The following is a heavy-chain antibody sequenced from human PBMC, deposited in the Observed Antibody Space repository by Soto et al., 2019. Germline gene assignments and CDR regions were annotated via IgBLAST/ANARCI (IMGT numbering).Heavy chain of an antibody. V-gene: IGHV3-23*01. CDR3: AKYGDPYYYYGMDV. D-gene: IGHD4-17*01. CDR1: GFTFSSYA. Sequence: GGSLRLSCAASGFTFSSYAMSWVRQAPGKGLEWVSAISGSGGSTYYADSVKGRFTISRDNSKNTLYLQMNSLRAEDTAVYYCAKYGDPYYYYGMDVWGQGTTVTVSS. J-gene: IGHJ6*02. CDR2: ISGSGGST.